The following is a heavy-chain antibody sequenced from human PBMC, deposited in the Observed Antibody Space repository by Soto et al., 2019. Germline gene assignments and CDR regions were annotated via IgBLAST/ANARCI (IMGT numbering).Heavy chain of an antibody. Sequence: GGSLRLSCAASGFTFDDYGMSWVRQAPGKGLEWVSGINWNGGSTGYADSVKGRFTISRDNSKNTLYLQMNSLRAEDTAVYYCARVSSRLRLGELSPLDYWGQGTLVTVSS. CDR1: GFTFDDYG. D-gene: IGHD3-16*02. CDR3: ARVSSRLRLGELSPLDY. J-gene: IGHJ4*02. CDR2: INWNGGST. V-gene: IGHV3-20*04.